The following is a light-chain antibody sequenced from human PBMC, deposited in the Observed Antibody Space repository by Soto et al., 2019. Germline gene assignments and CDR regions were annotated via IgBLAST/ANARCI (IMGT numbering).Light chain of an antibody. Sequence: EVMMPQFPDTVSVTAGETVTLSCGASQSVRTNLAWYQQRPGQAPRLLIHYASTRAGDIPARFSGSGSGTNFTLAISSLQSEDFAVYYCQHYAYWPETFGQGTKVEIK. CDR1: QSVRTN. CDR2: YAS. V-gene: IGKV3D-15*01. CDR3: QHYAYWPET. J-gene: IGKJ1*01.